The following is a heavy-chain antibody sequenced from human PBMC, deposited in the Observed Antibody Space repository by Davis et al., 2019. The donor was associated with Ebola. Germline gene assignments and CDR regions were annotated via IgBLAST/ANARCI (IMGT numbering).Heavy chain of an antibody. D-gene: IGHD1-26*01. CDR1: GYTFTSYG. CDR3: ARETGVGATDY. CDR2: VSAYNGNT. V-gene: IGHV1-18*04. Sequence: AASVKVSCKASGYTFTSYGISWVRQAPGQGLEWMGWVSAYNGNTNYAQTLQGRFTMTTDTSTSTAYMELRSLRSDDTAVYYCARETGVGATDYWGQGTLVTVSS. J-gene: IGHJ4*02.